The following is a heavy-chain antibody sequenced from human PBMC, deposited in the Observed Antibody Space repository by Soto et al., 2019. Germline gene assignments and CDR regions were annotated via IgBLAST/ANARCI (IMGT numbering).Heavy chain of an antibody. V-gene: IGHV4-39*01. J-gene: IGHJ5*02. Sequence: QLPLQESGPGLVKPSETLSLTCTVSGGSISSSSYYWGWIRQPPGKGLAWIGSVYYSGGTYYNPSHQSRVTISVDMSKNKFCLKLSSVTAANTAVYYCGRPRWNENNWFDPWGQGTLVTVSS. CDR2: VYYSGGT. D-gene: IGHD1-1*01. CDR3: GRPRWNENNWFDP. CDR1: GGSISSSSYY.